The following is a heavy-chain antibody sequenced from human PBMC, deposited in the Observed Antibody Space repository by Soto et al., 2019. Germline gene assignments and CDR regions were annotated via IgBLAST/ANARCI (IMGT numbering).Heavy chain of an antibody. Sequence: SVKVSCKASRGTFSSYTISWVRQAPGQGLEWMGRIIPILGIANYAQKFQGRVTITADKSTSTAYMELSSLRSEDTAVYYCAREAMRYYDILTGSHWSAPWGQGTLVTVSS. CDR2: IIPILGIA. CDR3: AREAMRYYDILTGSHWSAP. CDR1: RGTFSSYT. J-gene: IGHJ5*02. V-gene: IGHV1-69*04. D-gene: IGHD3-9*01.